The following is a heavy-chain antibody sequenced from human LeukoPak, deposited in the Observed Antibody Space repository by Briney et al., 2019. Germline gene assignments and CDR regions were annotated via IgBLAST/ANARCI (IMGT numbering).Heavy chain of an antibody. J-gene: IGHJ6*04. Sequence: GSLRPSCATSGFTFSCFEMKWVRPAPGKGPEWVSYISSSGSTIYYADSVKGRFTISRDNAKNSLYLQMNSLRAEDTAVYYCAELGITMIGGVWGKGTTVTISS. CDR2: ISSSGSTI. CDR1: GFTFSCFE. D-gene: IGHD3-10*02. CDR3: AELGITMIGGV. V-gene: IGHV3-48*03.